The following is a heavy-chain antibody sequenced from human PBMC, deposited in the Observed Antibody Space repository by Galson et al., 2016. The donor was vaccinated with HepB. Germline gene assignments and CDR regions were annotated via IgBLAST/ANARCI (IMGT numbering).Heavy chain of an antibody. V-gene: IGHV4-61*09. CDR1: GGSIDSASCY. CDR3: ARSSRVIQWGWSADNKFDV. D-gene: IGHD2-15*01. CDR2: VYTSGTT. J-gene: IGHJ4*02. Sequence: TLSLTCTVSGGSIDSASCYWSWIRQPAGKGLEWIGHVYTSGTTNYKSALKSRVSISKTRSRNQFFLSLTSVTVADTAIYYCARSSRVIQWGWSADNKFDVWGQGIFVTVSS.